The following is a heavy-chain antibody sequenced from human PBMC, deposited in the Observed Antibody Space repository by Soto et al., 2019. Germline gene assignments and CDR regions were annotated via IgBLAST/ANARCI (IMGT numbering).Heavy chain of an antibody. CDR3: ARQGYSGSYYAFDI. Sequence: SETLSLTCTVSGGSISSSSYYWGWIRQPPGKGLEWIGSIYYSGSTYYNPSLKSRVTISVHTSKNQFSLKLSSVTAADTAVYYCARQGYSGSYYAFDIWGQGTMVTVSS. CDR1: GGSISSSSYY. J-gene: IGHJ3*02. D-gene: IGHD1-26*01. V-gene: IGHV4-39*01. CDR2: IYYSGST.